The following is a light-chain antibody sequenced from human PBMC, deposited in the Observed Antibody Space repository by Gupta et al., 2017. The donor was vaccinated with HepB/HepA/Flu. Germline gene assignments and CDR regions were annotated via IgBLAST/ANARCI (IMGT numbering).Light chain of an antibody. CDR1: QSVSSY. CDR3: QQRSSWVT. V-gene: IGKV3-11*01. Sequence: VLTQSPATLSSSSGESATLSCRASQSVSSYLAWYHQKPGRAPRLLIFDASNRPAGSPARFSGSGCGTDFTLTISSLEPEDSAVYYCQQRSSWVTFGQGTRLEIK. J-gene: IGKJ5*01. CDR2: DAS.